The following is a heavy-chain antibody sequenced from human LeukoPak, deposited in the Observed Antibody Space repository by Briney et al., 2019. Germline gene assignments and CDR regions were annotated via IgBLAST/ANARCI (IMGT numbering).Heavy chain of an antibody. Sequence: KASETLSLPCAVSGYSISSGYYWGWIRQPPGKGLEWIGCKHHSGTTYNNQSLKSRVTILIDTSTNQFSLKLSSVTAADTAVYYCARDVSGSYDFWAQGILVTVSS. CDR1: GYSISSGYY. J-gene: IGHJ4*02. CDR3: ARDVSGSYDF. CDR2: KHHSGTT. V-gene: IGHV4-38-2*02. D-gene: IGHD1-26*01.